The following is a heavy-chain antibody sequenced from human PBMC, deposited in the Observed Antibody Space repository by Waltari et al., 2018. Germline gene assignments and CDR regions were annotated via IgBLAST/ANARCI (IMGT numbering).Heavy chain of an antibody. Sequence: EVQLVESGGGLVQPGRSLSLSCAASGFTFDDYAMHWVRQAPGKGLEWVSGISWNSGSIGYADSVKGRFTISRDNAKNSLYLQMNSLRAEDTALYYCAKDPVGEFDYWGQGTLVTVSS. V-gene: IGHV3-9*01. CDR2: ISWNSGSI. CDR3: AKDPVGEFDY. J-gene: IGHJ4*02. CDR1: GFTFDDYA. D-gene: IGHD3-10*01.